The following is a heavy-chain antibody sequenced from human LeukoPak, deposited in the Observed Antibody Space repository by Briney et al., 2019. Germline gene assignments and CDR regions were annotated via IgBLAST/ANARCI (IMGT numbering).Heavy chain of an antibody. CDR3: ARSDYYDSSGYAGIDY. CDR2: INPNSGGT. D-gene: IGHD3-22*01. V-gene: IGHV1-2*04. Sequence: ASVKVSCKASGYTFTGYYMHWVRQAPGQGLEWMGWINPNSGGTNYAQKFQGWVTMTRDTSISTAYMELSRLRSDDTAVYYCARSDYYDSSGYAGIDYWGQGTLVTVSS. CDR1: GYTFTGYY. J-gene: IGHJ4*02.